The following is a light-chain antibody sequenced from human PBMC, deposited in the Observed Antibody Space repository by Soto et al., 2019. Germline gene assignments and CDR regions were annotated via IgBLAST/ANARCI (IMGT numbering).Light chain of an antibody. J-gene: IGLJ3*02. CDR2: EVN. Sequence: QSALTQPASVSGSPGQSITISCTGTSSDVGGYKFVSWYQHHPGKAPKLLIYEVNNRPSGVSNRFSGSKSGNTASLSISGLQPEDEADYYCLSYTRANTRVFGGGTKLTLL. CDR1: SSDVGGYKF. CDR3: LSYTRANTRV. V-gene: IGLV2-14*01.